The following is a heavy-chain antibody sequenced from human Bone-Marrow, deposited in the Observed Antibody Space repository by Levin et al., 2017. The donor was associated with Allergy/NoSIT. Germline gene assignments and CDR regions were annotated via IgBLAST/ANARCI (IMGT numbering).Heavy chain of an antibody. Sequence: PGGSLRLSCAASGFTVSSNYMSWVRQAPGKGLEWVSVIYSGGSTYYADSVKGRFTISRDNSKNTLYLQMNSLRAEDTAVYYCARENCSGGSCYSGAFDIWGQGTMVTVSS. D-gene: IGHD2-15*01. J-gene: IGHJ3*02. V-gene: IGHV3-53*01. CDR3: ARENCSGGSCYSGAFDI. CDR2: IYSGGST. CDR1: GFTVSSNY.